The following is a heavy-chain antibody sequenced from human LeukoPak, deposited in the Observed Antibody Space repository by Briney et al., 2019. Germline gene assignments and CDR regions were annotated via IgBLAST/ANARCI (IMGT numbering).Heavy chain of an antibody. D-gene: IGHD3-10*01. CDR1: GYTFTSYD. V-gene: IGHV1-8*01. J-gene: IGHJ4*02. CDR3: ARGLVRFGELLGDFDY. CDR2: MNPNSGNT. Sequence: ASVKVSCKASGYTFTSYDINWVRQATGQGLEWMGWMNPNSGNTGYAQKFQGRVTMTRNTSISTAYMELSSLRSEDTAVYYCARGLVRFGELLGDFDYWGQGTLVTVSS.